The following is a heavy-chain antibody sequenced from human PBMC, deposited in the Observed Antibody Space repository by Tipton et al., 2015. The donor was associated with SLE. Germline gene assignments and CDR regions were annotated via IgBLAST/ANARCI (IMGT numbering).Heavy chain of an antibody. V-gene: IGHV4-59*01. CDR2: IYYSGST. CDR3: ARGDYGDDFDY. Sequence: TLSLTCTVSGGSISSYYWSWIRQPPGKGLEWIGYIYYSGSTNYNPSLKSRVTISVDTSKNQFSLKPSSVTAADTAVYYCARGDYGDDFDYWGQGTLVTVSS. D-gene: IGHD4-17*01. CDR1: GGSISSYY. J-gene: IGHJ4*02.